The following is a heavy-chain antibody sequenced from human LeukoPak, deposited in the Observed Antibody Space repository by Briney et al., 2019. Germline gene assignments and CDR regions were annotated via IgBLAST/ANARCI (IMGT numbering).Heavy chain of an antibody. CDR2: IIPIFGIA. J-gene: IGHJ5*02. Sequence: ASVKVSCKASGSTFSSYAISWVPQAPGQGLEWMGRIIPIFGIANYAQKFQGRVTITADKSTSTAYMELSSLRSEDTAVYYCARAPKGATINWFDPWGQGTLVTVSS. CDR3: ARAPKGATINWFDP. V-gene: IGHV1-69*04. CDR1: GSTFSSYA. D-gene: IGHD1-26*01.